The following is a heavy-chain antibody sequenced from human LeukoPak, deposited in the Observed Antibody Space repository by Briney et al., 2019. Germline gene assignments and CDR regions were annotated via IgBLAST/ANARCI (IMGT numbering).Heavy chain of an antibody. CDR2: INHSGST. J-gene: IGHJ4*02. CDR1: GGSFSGYY. Sequence: SETLSLTCAVYGGSFSGYYWSWIRQPPGKGLEWIGEINHSGSTNYNPSLKSRVTISVDTSKNQFSLKLSSVTAADTAVCYCARELRWYSYGSYFDYWGQGTLVTVSS. CDR3: ARELRWYSYGSYFDY. D-gene: IGHD5-18*01. V-gene: IGHV4-34*01.